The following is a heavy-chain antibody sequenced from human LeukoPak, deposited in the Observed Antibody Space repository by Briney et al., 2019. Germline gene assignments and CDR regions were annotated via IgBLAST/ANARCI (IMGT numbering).Heavy chain of an antibody. Sequence: GGFLRLSCAASGFTFSSYGMHWVRQAPGKGLEWVAVISYEGSIKYYADSAKGRFTISRDNSKNSLYLQMNSLRTEDTALHYCASHYGDYNYWGQGTLVTVSS. CDR1: GFTFSSYG. V-gene: IGHV3-30*03. J-gene: IGHJ4*02. CDR3: ASHYGDYNY. D-gene: IGHD4-17*01. CDR2: ISYEGSIK.